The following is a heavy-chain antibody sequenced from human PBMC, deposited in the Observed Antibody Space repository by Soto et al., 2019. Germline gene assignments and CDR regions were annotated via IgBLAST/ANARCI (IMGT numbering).Heavy chain of an antibody. V-gene: IGHV3-48*02. CDR1: GFTLSSYS. CDR3: ARDATKWELLDLMPATLVDLSGIAFDI. CDR2: ISSSSSTI. D-gene: IGHD1-26*01. J-gene: IGHJ3*02. Sequence: PGGSLRLSCAASGFTLSSYSMNWVRQAPGKGLEWVSYISSSSSTIYYADSVKGRFTISRDNAKNSLYLQMNSLRDEDTAVYYCARDATKWELLDLMPATLVDLSGIAFDIWGQGTMVTVSS.